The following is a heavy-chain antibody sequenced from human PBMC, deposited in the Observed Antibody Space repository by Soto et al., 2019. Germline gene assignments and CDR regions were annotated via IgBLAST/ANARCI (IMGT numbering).Heavy chain of an antibody. CDR2: MSSTGNTI. D-gene: IGHD3-10*01. J-gene: IGHJ4*02. CDR3: ATYTSPYTSGSFDH. Sequence: PGGSLRLSCAASGFIFSDYYMSWVRQAPGKGLERLAYMSSTGNTIYYADSVQARFSISRDNAKKSLFLQMDDLRAEDTALYYCATYTSPYTSGSFDHWGQGTLVTVSS. V-gene: IGHV3-11*01. CDR1: GFIFSDYY.